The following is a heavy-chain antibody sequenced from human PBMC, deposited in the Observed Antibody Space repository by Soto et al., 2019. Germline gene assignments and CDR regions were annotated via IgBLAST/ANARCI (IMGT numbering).Heavy chain of an antibody. CDR3: AREVGYGYFSAALLD. V-gene: IGHV1-69*01. CDR1: GGTFSSHS. J-gene: IGHJ4*02. Sequence: VQLMQSGAEVKKPGSSVKVSCKASGGTFSSHSINWVRQAPGQGLEWMGGIITLFGTSNYAQNFQGRVTITADQSTSTAYMELNSLTSDDTAVYYCAREVGYGYFSAALLDWGQGTMVNVSS. CDR2: IITLFGTS. D-gene: IGHD5-18*01.